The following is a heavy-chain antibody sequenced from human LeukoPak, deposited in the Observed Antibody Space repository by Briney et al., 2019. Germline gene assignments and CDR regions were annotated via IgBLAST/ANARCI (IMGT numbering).Heavy chain of an antibody. CDR2: IYYSGST. CDR1: GGSISSSSYY. J-gene: IGHJ4*02. Sequence: SETLSLTCTVSGGSISSSSYYWSWIRQPPGKGLEWIGYIYYSGSTNYNPSLKSRVTISVDTSKNQFSLKLSSVTAADTAVYYCARVSYYYGSGSKLGVFDYWGQGTLVTVSS. V-gene: IGHV4-61*01. CDR3: ARVSYYYGSGSKLGVFDY. D-gene: IGHD3-10*01.